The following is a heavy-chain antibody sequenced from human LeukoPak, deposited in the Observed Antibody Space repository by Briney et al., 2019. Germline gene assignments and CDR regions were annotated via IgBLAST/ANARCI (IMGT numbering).Heavy chain of an antibody. Sequence: GGSLRLSCAASGFTFSDHYMDWVRQAPGKGLEWLGRIKTNSEGGTTDYAAPVKGRFTISRDDSKYTVYLHMNSLRTEDTAIYYCTTGYGSTWYGWGQGTLVTVSS. J-gene: IGHJ4*02. CDR3: TTGYGSTWYG. D-gene: IGHD6-13*01. CDR1: GFTFSDHY. V-gene: IGHV3-15*01. CDR2: IKTNSEGGTT.